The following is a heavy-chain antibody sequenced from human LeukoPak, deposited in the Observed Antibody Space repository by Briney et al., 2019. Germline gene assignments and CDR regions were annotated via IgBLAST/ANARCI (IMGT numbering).Heavy chain of an antibody. J-gene: IGHJ4*02. Sequence: PGGSLRLSCAASGFTVSSNCMSWVRQAPGKGLEWVSVVYSGGSTYYADSVKGRFTISRDNSKNTLYPQMNSLRAEDTAVYYCARDVIAVAGKGVWGQGTLVTVSS. CDR2: VYSGGST. V-gene: IGHV3-66*01. CDR1: GFTVSSNC. CDR3: ARDVIAVAGKGV. D-gene: IGHD6-19*01.